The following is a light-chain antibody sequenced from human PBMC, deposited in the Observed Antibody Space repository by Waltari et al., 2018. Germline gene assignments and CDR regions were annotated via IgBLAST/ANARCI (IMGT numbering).Light chain of an antibody. J-gene: IGKJ4*01. CDR3: QHYNNYPPT. CDR2: KAS. Sequence: DIQMTQSPSILSASVGDTVTITCRTSQSISTWLAWDQQKPGKAPKLLISKASILESGVPSRFSGSGSGTEFTLTINSLQPDDFATFYCQHYNNYPPTFGGGTKVEIK. CDR1: QSISTW. V-gene: IGKV1-5*03.